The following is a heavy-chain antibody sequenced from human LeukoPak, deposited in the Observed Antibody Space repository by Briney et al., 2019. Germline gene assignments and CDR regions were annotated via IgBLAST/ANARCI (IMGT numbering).Heavy chain of an antibody. J-gene: IGHJ4*02. CDR3: ARLPTSYDILTGYYERYFDY. CDR1: GGSISSYY. CDR2: IYYSGST. D-gene: IGHD3-9*01. V-gene: IGHV4-59*08. Sequence: PSETLSLTCTVSGGSISSYYWSWIRQPPGKGLEWIGYIYYSGSTNYSPSLKSRVTISVDTSKNQFSLKLSSVTAADTAVYYCARLPTSYDILTGYYERYFDYWGQGTPVTVSS.